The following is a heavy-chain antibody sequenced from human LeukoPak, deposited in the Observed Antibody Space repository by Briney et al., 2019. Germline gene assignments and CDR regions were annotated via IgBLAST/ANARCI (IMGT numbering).Heavy chain of an antibody. Sequence: SETLSLTCTVSGGSISSGGYYWSWIRQHPGKGLEWIGYIYYSGSTYYNPSLKSRVTISVDTSKNQFSLKLSSVTAADTAVYCCARAVRHSSGWYDDYWGQGTLVTVSS. CDR3: ARAVRHSSGWYDDY. J-gene: IGHJ4*02. CDR1: GGSISSGGYY. CDR2: IYYSGST. V-gene: IGHV4-31*03. D-gene: IGHD6-19*01.